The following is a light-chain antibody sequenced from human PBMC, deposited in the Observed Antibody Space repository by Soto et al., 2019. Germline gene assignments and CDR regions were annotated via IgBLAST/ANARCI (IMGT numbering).Light chain of an antibody. Sequence: EIVLIQFLATLFLTPGERATLSCRASQSISTYFAWYQQKPGQAPRLLIYDASNRATGIPARFSGSGSGTDFTLTISSLEPEDFAVYYCQQRSSWLFGGGTKVDIK. CDR3: QQRSSWL. CDR2: DAS. V-gene: IGKV3-11*01. J-gene: IGKJ4*01. CDR1: QSISTY.